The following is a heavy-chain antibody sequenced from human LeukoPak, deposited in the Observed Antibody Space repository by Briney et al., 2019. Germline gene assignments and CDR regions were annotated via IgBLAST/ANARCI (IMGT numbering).Heavy chain of an antibody. CDR1: GFTFHDYA. CDR2: ISWNGGTI. Sequence: GRSLRLSCAASGFTFHDYAMHWVRHAPGKGLEWVSGISWNGGTIDYADSVKGRFTISRDNAKNSLYLQMNSLRPEDMALYYCAKGPTYSSSSIFDYWGQGILVAVSS. J-gene: IGHJ4*02. D-gene: IGHD6-6*01. V-gene: IGHV3-9*03. CDR3: AKGPTYSSSSIFDY.